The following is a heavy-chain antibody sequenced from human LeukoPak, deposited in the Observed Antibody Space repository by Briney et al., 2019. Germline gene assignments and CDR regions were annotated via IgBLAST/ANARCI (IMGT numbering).Heavy chain of an antibody. CDR1: GFTVSSNY. CDR2: IYSGGGT. D-gene: IGHD6-13*01. J-gene: IGHJ4*02. V-gene: IGHV3-66*01. CDR3: ARVVSYSSSWFYFDY. Sequence: PGGSLRLSCAASGFTVSSNYMSWVRQAPGKGLEWVSVIYSGGGTYYADSVKGRFTISRDNSKNTLYLQMNSLRAEDTAVYYCARVVSYSSSWFYFDYWGQGTLVTVSS.